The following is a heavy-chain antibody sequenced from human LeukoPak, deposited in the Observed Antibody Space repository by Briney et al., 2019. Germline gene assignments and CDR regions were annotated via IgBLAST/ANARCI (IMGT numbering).Heavy chain of an antibody. J-gene: IGHJ3*02. CDR2: IYDSGST. CDR3: ARDCSGGSCYGAFDI. V-gene: IGHV4-30-4*01. D-gene: IGHD2-15*01. CDR1: GASIRSGDYY. Sequence: SQTLSLTCTVSGASIRSGDYYWSWIRQPPGKGLEWIGYIYDSGSTYYNPSLKSRITISVDTSENRFSLKLSSVTAADTAVYYCARDCSGGSCYGAFDIWGQGTMVTVSS.